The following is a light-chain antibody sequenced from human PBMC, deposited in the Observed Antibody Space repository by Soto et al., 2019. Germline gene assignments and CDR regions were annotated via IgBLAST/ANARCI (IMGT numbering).Light chain of an antibody. CDR2: EVS. CDR1: SSDVGGQKL. J-gene: IGLJ3*02. CDR3: CSYAGSTTWV. V-gene: IGLV2-23*02. Sequence: QSALTQPASVSGSPGQSITISCTGTSSDVGGQKLVSWYQQHPGKAPKVLLYEVSERPSGVSDRFSGSKSGNTASLTVSGLQAEDEADYYCCSYAGSTTWVFGGGTKLTVL.